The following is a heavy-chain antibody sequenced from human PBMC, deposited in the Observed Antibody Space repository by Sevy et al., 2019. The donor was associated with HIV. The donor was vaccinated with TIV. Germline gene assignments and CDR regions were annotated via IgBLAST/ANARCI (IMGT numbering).Heavy chain of an antibody. CDR2: ITKNSGSI. Sequence: GGSLRLSCAASGFIFEDYVMHWVRQAPGKGLEWIAGITKNSGSIDYADSVKGRFTISRDNAKKSLYLQMNSLRAEDTALYYCAKDILPTMVRGAKDWGKGTMVTVSS. CDR3: AKDILPTMVRGAKD. V-gene: IGHV3-9*01. D-gene: IGHD3-10*01. J-gene: IGHJ3*01. CDR1: GFIFEDYV.